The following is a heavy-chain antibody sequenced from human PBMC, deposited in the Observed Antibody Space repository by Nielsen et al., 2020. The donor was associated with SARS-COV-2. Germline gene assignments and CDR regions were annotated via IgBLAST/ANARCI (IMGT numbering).Heavy chain of an antibody. V-gene: IGHV4-38-2*01. D-gene: IGHD5-24*01. CDR3: ARRPGMATIFFPLGLNWFDP. CDR1: GFSISSGYY. Sequence: SETLSLTCAVSGFSISSGYYWGWIRQAPGKGLEWIGSIYQSGNTYYNPSLKSRITISVDTSKNHFSLKLSSVTAADTAVYYCARRPGMATIFFPLGLNWFDPWGQGTLVTVSS. J-gene: IGHJ5*02. CDR2: IYQSGNT.